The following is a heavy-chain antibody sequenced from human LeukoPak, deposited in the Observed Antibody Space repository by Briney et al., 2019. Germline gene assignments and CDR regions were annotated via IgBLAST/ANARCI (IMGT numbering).Heavy chain of an antibody. CDR1: GGSISSYY. D-gene: IGHD3-3*01. Sequence: PSETLSLTCTVSGGSISSYYWSWIRQPPGKGLGWMGYMYNSGSTNYNPSLKSRVTISVDTSKNQFSLKLSSVTAADTAVYYCARGGSIFGVVFDYWGQGTLVTVSS. CDR2: MYNSGST. CDR3: ARGGSIFGVVFDY. V-gene: IGHV4-59*01. J-gene: IGHJ4*02.